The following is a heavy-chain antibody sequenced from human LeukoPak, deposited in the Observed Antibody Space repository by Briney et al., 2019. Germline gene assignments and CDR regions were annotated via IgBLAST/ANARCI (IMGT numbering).Heavy chain of an antibody. V-gene: IGHV3-21*01. J-gene: IGHJ5*02. Sequence: GGSLRLSCAASGFTFSTYWMHWVRQAPGKGLEWVSSISSSSSYIYYADSVKGRFTISRDNAKNSLYLQMNSLRAEDTAVYYCAGGAVRGVISVWFDPWGQGTLVTVSS. CDR2: ISSSSSYI. D-gene: IGHD3-10*01. CDR3: AGGAVRGVISVWFDP. CDR1: GFTFSTYW.